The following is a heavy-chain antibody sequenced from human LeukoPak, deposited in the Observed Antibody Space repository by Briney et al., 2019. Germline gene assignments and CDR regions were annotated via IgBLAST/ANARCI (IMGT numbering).Heavy chain of an antibody. CDR3: ARADIAVAGKGIDY. D-gene: IGHD6-19*01. CDR2: IYYSGST. J-gene: IGHJ4*02. V-gene: IGHV4-59*01. Sequence: PSETLSLTCTVSGGSISSYYWSWIRQPPGKGLEWIGYIYYSGSTNYNPSLKSRVTISVDTSKNHSSLKLSSGTAADTAVYYCARADIAVAGKGIDYWGQGTLVTVSS. CDR1: GGSISSYY.